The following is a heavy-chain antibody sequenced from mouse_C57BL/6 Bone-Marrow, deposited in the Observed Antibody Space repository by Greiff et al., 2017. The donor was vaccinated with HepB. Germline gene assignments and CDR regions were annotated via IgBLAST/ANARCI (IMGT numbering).Heavy chain of an antibody. V-gene: IGHV5-4*01. J-gene: IGHJ1*03. Sequence: EVQLVESGGGLVKPGGSLKLSCAASGFTFSSYAMSWVRQTPEKRLEWVATISDGGSYTYYPDNVKGRFTISRVNAKNNLYLQMSHLKSEDTAMYYCAKEPSFDVWGTGTTVTVSS. CDR1: GFTFSSYA. CDR2: ISDGGSYT. CDR3: AKEPSFDV.